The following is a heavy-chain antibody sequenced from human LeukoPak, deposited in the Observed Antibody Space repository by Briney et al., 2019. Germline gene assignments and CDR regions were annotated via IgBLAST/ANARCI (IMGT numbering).Heavy chain of an antibody. CDR3: ARVPSRILEWVQDDAFDI. V-gene: IGHV1-2*02. J-gene: IGHJ3*02. CDR2: VNPNSGVT. CDR1: GYTFIGYY. Sequence: RASVKVSCKASGYTFIGYYIHWVRQAPGQGLEWMGSVNPNSGVTDFAQKFQGRVTMTRDTSISTAYMELSRLRSDDTAVYYCARVPSRILEWVQDDAFDIWGQGTMVTVSS. D-gene: IGHD3-3*01.